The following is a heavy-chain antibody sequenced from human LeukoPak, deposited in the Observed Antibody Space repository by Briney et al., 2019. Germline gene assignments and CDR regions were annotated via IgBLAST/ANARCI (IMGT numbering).Heavy chain of an antibody. CDR3: AKERLRTLDI. J-gene: IGHJ3*02. CDR2: ISGSGHDI. Sequence: PGGSLRLSCAASGFTFSDSYMSWIRQAPGKGLEYLSYISGSGHDIMYADSVRGRFTISRDNARNSLYLQMNSLRAEDTAVYYCAKERLRTLDIWGQGTMVTVSS. CDR1: GFTFSDSY. V-gene: IGHV3-11*04. D-gene: IGHD5-12*01.